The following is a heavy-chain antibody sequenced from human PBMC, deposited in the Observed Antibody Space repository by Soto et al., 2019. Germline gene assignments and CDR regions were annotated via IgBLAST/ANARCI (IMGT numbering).Heavy chain of an antibody. V-gene: IGHV1-2*04. J-gene: IGHJ6*02. Sequence: ASVKVSCKASGYTFTGYYMHWVRQAPGQGLEWMGWINPNSGGTNYAQKFQGWVTMTRDTSISTAYMELSRLRSDDTAVYYCAREPRYSGSYYCYYGMDVWGQGTTVTVSS. CDR1: GYTFTGYY. D-gene: IGHD1-26*01. CDR2: INPNSGGT. CDR3: AREPRYSGSYYCYYGMDV.